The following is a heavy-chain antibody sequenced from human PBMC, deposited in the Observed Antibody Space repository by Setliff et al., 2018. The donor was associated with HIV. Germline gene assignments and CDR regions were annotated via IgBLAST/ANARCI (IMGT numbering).Heavy chain of an antibody. J-gene: IGHJ3*02. D-gene: IGHD2-21*02. CDR1: GDSISSDFY. V-gene: IGHV4-38-2*02. CDR3: ARGQGCGGGCHYAFEM. Sequence: TLSLTCTVSGDSISSDFYWGWIRQPPGKGLEWIGSICHSGNTYYMPSLQSRVTIYVDMSKNQFSLNLNSVTAADTAVYYCARGQGCGGGCHYAFEMWGQGTMVTVSS. CDR2: ICHSGNT.